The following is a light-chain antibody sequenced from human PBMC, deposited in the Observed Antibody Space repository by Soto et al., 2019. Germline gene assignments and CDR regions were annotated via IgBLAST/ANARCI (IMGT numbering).Light chain of an antibody. CDR1: QNVSSN. CDR3: QQYNNWTRT. J-gene: IGKJ1*01. CDR2: GAS. Sequence: TVFTQSPGTLSLSPGERATLSCRASQNVSSNLAWYQQKPGQAPRLLIYGASTRETGIPARFSGSGSGTEFTLTISSLQSEDFAVYYCQQYNNWTRTFGQGTKVDIK. V-gene: IGKV3-15*01.